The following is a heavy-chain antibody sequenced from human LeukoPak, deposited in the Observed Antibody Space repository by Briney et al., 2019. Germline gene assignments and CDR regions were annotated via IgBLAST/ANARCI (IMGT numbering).Heavy chain of an antibody. D-gene: IGHD6-19*01. V-gene: IGHV4-59*01. CDR2: IYYSGST. CDR1: CPSISSYY. Sequence: SETLSLTCTVSCPSISSYYWSWLRQPPGKGLEWIGYIYYSGSTNYNPSLKSRVTISVDTSKNQFSLKLSSVTAADTAVYYCAREPDSSGWYFDPWGQGTLVTVSS. CDR3: AREPDSSGWYFDP. J-gene: IGHJ5*02.